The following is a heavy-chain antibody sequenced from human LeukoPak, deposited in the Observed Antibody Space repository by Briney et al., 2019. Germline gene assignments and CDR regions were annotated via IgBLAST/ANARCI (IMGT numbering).Heavy chain of an antibody. CDR1: GYTFTSYD. CDR3: ARGSGDTIFEVVSYGMDV. V-gene: IGHV1-8*01. D-gene: IGHD3-3*01. Sequence: RASVKVSCKASGYTFTSYDINWVRQATGQGLEWMGWMNPNSGNTGYAQKFQGRVTMTRNTSISTAYMELSSLRSEDTAVYYCARGSGDTIFEVVSYGMDVWGQGTTVTVSS. CDR2: MNPNSGNT. J-gene: IGHJ6*02.